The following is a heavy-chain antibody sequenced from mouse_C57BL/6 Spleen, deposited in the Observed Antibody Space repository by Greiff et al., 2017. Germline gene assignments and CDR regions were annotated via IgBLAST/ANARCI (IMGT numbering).Heavy chain of an antibody. V-gene: IGHV1-64*01. CDR3: ARSRDYDGPMDY. CDR1: GYTFTSYW. CDR2: IHPNSGST. Sequence: QVQLQQPGAELVKPGASVKLSCKASGYTFTSYWMHWVKQRPGQGLEWIGMIHPNSGSTNYNEKFKSKATLTVDKSSSTAYMQLSSLTSEDSAVYYCARSRDYDGPMDYWGQGTSVTVSS. D-gene: IGHD2-4*01. J-gene: IGHJ4*01.